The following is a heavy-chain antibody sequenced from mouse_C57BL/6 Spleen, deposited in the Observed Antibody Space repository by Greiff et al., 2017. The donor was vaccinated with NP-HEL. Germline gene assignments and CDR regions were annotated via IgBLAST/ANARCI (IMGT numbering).Heavy chain of an antibody. CDR1: GFNIKDYY. Sequence: VQLQQSGAELVKPGASVKLSCTASGFNIKDYYMHWVKQRTEQGLEWIGRIDPEDGETKYAPQFQGKATITADTSSNTAYLQLSSLTSEDTAVYYCAHGNLGAIDYWGQGTSVTVSS. CDR3: AHGNLGAIDY. J-gene: IGHJ4*01. CDR2: IDPEDGET. V-gene: IGHV14-2*01. D-gene: IGHD2-1*01.